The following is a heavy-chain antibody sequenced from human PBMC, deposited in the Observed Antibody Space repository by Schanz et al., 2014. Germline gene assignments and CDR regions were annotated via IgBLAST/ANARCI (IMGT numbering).Heavy chain of an antibody. J-gene: IGHJ4*02. CDR1: GFTVSSNY. D-gene: IGHD2-8*01. CDR3: ASLYDREYFDY. CDR2: IYGGGIT. V-gene: IGHV3-66*01. Sequence: EVQLVESGGGLVQPGGSLRLSCAASGFTVSSNYMRWVRQAPGKGLEWVSVIYGGGITYYADSVKGRFTISRDSSRNTLYLQMNSLRAEDTAVYYCASLYDREYFDYWGQGTLVTVSP.